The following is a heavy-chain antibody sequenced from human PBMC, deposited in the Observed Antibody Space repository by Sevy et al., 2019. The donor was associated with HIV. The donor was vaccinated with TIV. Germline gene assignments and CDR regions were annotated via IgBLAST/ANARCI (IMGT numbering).Heavy chain of an antibody. Sequence: GGSLRLSCEASGFTFSSYWMSWVRQAPGKGLEWVANIKEDGSVKYYVDSVKGQFTISRDNAKNSVYLQMNSLRAEDTALYYCVRAIGAAGSYWGQGTLVTVSS. D-gene: IGHD6-13*01. J-gene: IGHJ4*02. CDR3: VRAIGAAGSY. V-gene: IGHV3-7*01. CDR2: IKEDGSVK. CDR1: GFTFSSYW.